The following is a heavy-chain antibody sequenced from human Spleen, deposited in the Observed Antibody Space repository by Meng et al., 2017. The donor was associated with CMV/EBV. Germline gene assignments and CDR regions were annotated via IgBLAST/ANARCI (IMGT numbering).Heavy chain of an antibody. CDR2: ISYDGIDK. V-gene: IGHV3-30*18. CDR3: AKADNYGSGSYAYYFDY. J-gene: IGHJ4*02. Sequence: FTFSSYGMQWVRQAPGKGLEWVAVISYDGIDKYYADSVKGRFTISRDNSKNTLYLQMNSLRAEDTAVYYCAKADNYGSGSYAYYFDYWGQGTLVTVSS. CDR1: FTFSSYG. D-gene: IGHD3-10*01.